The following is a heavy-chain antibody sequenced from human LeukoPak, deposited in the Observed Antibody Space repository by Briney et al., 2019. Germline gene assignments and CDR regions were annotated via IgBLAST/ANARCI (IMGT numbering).Heavy chain of an antibody. Sequence: SQTLCLTCTVSGGSISSGSYYWSWIRQPAGKGLEWIGRIYTSGSTNYNSSLKSRVTISVDTSKNQFSLKLSSVTAADTAVYYCARDRGSRAGTGNYYYYYMDVWGKGTTVTVSS. V-gene: IGHV4-61*02. CDR3: ARDRGSRAGTGNYYYYYMDV. CDR1: GGSISSGSYY. CDR2: IYTSGST. J-gene: IGHJ6*03. D-gene: IGHD1-1*01.